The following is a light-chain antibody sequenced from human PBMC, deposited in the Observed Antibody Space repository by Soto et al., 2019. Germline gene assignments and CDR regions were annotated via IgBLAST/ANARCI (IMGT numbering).Light chain of an antibody. V-gene: IGKV1-39*01. Sequence: DIQMTQSPSSLSASVGDRVTITCRASQSISGSFNWYQQKPGKAPKLLIYAASSLQSGVPSRFSGSGSGTDFTLTISSLQPEDFATYYCQQSYSTPYTFGQGTKLEIK. CDR3: QQSYSTPYT. J-gene: IGKJ2*01. CDR2: AAS. CDR1: QSISGS.